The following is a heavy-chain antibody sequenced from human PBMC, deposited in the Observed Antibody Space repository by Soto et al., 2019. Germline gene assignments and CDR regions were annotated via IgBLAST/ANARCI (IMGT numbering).Heavy chain of an antibody. D-gene: IGHD6-13*01. CDR3: ARDPKEYSSSWYPYYYYYGMDV. CDR2: IKQDGSET. CDR1: GFTFNSYW. J-gene: IGHJ6*02. V-gene: IGHV3-7*01. Sequence: PGGSLSLSCAASGFTFNSYWLSWARHATGKGLEWVANIKQDGSETYYVDSVKGRFTISRDNAKNSLYLQMNSLRAEDTAVYYCARDPKEYSSSWYPYYYYYGMDVWGQGTTVTVSS.